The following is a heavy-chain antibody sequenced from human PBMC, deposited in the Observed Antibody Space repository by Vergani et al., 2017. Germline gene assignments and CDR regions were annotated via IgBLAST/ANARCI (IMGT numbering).Heavy chain of an antibody. CDR2: IYYSGST. D-gene: IGHD3-10*01. J-gene: IGHJ3*01. Sequence: QVQLQESGPGLVKPSETLSLTCTVSGYSISSYYWSWIRQPPGKGLEWIGSIYYSGSTYYNPSLKSRVTISVDTSKNQFSRKLGSVTAADTAVYYLAGDRGPSGSPWGQGTMVTVSS. CDR3: AGDRGPSGSP. CDR1: GYSISSYY. V-gene: IGHV4-38-2*02.